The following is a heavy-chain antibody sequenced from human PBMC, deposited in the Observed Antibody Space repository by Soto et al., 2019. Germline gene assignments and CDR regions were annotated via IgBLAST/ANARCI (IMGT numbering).Heavy chain of an antibody. V-gene: IGHV3-30-3*01. CDR1: GFTFTNYA. J-gene: IGHJ4*02. CDR2: ISYDGTNK. D-gene: IGHD1-26*01. Sequence: PGGSLRLSCAASGFTFTNYAMHWVRQAPGKGLEWVAVISYDGTNKYYADSVKGRFTISRDNSKNTLYLPMNRLRAEDTAVYYCARDHNKGGRYRGIFDYWGQGTLVTVSS. CDR3: ARDHNKGGRYRGIFDY.